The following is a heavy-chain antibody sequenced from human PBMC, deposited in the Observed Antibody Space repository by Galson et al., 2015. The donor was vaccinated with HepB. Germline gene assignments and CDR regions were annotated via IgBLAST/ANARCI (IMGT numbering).Heavy chain of an antibody. Sequence: SLRLSCAASGFTFSSYSMNWVRQAPGKGLEWVSSISSSSSYIYYADSVKGRFTISRDNAKNSLYLQMNSLRAEDTAVYYCARLLLLWFGESLWYFDLWGRGTLVTVSS. J-gene: IGHJ2*01. D-gene: IGHD3-10*01. CDR1: GFTFSSYS. CDR3: ARLLLLWFGESLWYFDL. CDR2: ISSSSSYI. V-gene: IGHV3-21*01.